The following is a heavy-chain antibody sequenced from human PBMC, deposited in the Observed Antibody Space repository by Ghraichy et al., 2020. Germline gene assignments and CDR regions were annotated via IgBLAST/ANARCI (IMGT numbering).Heavy chain of an antibody. D-gene: IGHD3-10*01. J-gene: IGHJ3*02. V-gene: IGHV3-23*01. Sequence: IRSTGGRTYYADSVKGRFTISRDNPKNTLYLQMNSLRAEDTAIYYCARFFYASGSFSFSADDAFVIWGQGPMVPLS. CDR2: IRSTGGRT. CDR3: ARFFYASGSFSFSADDAFVI.